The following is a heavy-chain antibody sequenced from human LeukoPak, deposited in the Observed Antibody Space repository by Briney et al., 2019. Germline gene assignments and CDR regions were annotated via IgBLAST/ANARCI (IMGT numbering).Heavy chain of an antibody. J-gene: IGHJ3*02. CDR3: ARDLVTVTKGFDI. CDR1: GDSFSSHY. CDR2: ISHIGRT. V-gene: IGHV4-59*11. Sequence: SETLSLTCAVSGDSFSSHYWTWIRQSPGTGLEWIGYISHIGRTNYNPFLKSRVTISIDTSKNQFSLKLRSVTAADTAVYYCARDLVTVTKGFDIWGQGTMVSVSS. D-gene: IGHD4-17*01.